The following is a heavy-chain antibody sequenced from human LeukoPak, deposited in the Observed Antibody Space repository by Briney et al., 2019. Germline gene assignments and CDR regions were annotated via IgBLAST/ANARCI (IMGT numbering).Heavy chain of an antibody. D-gene: IGHD1-26*01. J-gene: IGHJ4*02. CDR1: GFTFSSYG. Sequence: GGSLRLSCAASGFTFSSYGMHWVRQAPGKGLEWVAVIWYDGSNKYYADSVRGRFTISRDNSKNTLYLQMNSLRAEDTAVYYCARDEGAPEWFDYWGQGTLVTVSS. V-gene: IGHV3-33*01. CDR2: IWYDGSNK. CDR3: ARDEGAPEWFDY.